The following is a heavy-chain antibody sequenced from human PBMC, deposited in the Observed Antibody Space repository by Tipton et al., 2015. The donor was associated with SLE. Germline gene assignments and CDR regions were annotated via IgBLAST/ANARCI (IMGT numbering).Heavy chain of an antibody. V-gene: IGHV3-48*01. CDR2: ISSSSSTI. CDR1: GFTFSSYS. CDR3: TTSYNVYGGNSHLDY. J-gene: IGHJ4*02. Sequence: SLRLSCAASGFTFSSYSMNWVRQAPGKGLEWVSFISSSSSTIYYADSVKGRFTISRDNAKNSLYLQMHSLRAEDTAVYYCTTSYNVYGGNSHLDYWGQGTLVTVSS. D-gene: IGHD4-23*01.